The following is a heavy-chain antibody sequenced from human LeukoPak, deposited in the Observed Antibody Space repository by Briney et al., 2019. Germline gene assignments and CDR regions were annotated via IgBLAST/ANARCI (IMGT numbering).Heavy chain of an antibody. CDR2: INPSGGST. J-gene: IGHJ6*02. CDR1: GYTFXSYY. Sequence: ASVKVSCKASGYTFXSYYMHWVRQAPGQGLEWMGIINPSGGSTSYAQKFQGRVTMTRDTSTSTVYMELSSLRSEDTAVYYCARVGQEWAYGGYASGMDVWGQGTTVTVSS. V-gene: IGHV1-46*01. D-gene: IGHD5-12*01. CDR3: ARVGQEWAYGGYASGMDV.